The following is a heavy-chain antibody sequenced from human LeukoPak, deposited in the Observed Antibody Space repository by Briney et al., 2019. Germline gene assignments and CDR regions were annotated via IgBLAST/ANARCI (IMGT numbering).Heavy chain of an antibody. J-gene: IGHJ3*02. D-gene: IGHD3/OR15-3a*01. CDR3: ARIMEYYNFTPRGFDI. Sequence: GASVKVSCKASGYTFIGHYINWVRQAPGQGLEWMGWMNPDSGGTNYAQKFQDRVTMNRDTSITTAYMELSRLTYDDTAVYYCARIMEYYNFTPRGFDIWGQGTMVAVSS. V-gene: IGHV1-2*02. CDR2: MNPDSGGT. CDR1: GYTFIGHY.